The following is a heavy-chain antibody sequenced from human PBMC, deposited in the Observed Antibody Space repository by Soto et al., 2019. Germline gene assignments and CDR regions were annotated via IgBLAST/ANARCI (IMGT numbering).Heavy chain of an antibody. CDR2: IYYSGST. Sequence: QLQLQESGPGLVKPSETLSLTCTVSGGSISSSSYYWGWIRQPPGKGLEWIGSIYYSGSTFYNPSLKSRVTISVDKSKNQFSLKLSSVTAADTAVYYCATLYGDYVSYWGQGTLVTVSS. V-gene: IGHV4-39*01. D-gene: IGHD4-17*01. J-gene: IGHJ4*02. CDR1: GGSISSSSYY. CDR3: ATLYGDYVSY.